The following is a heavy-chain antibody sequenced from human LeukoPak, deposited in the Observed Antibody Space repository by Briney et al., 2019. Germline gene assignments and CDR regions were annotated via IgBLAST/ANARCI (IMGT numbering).Heavy chain of an antibody. J-gene: IGHJ6*03. CDR3: ARVNHYYYYMDV. D-gene: IGHD1-14*01. V-gene: IGHV1-69*01. Sequence: SVKVSCKASGGTFSSYAISWVRQAPGQGLEWMGGIIPIFGTANYAQKFQGRVTITADESTSTAYMELSSLRSEDTAVYYCARVNHYYYYMDVWGKGTTVTVSS. CDR2: IIPIFGTA. CDR1: GGTFSSYA.